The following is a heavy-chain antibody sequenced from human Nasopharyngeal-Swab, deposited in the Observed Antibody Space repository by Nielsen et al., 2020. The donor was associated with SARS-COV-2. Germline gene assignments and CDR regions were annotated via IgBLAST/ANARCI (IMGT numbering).Heavy chain of an antibody. J-gene: IGHJ4*02. Sequence: SQTLSLTCTVSGGSISTYYCNWIRQSPEKGLEWIGYIYHSGDTTYNPALQSRVTISVDTSKNQFSLRLSSVTAADTAGYYCARDTTSGSFFDRWGQGTLVTVSS. CDR2: IYHSGDT. CDR3: ARDTTSGSFFDR. D-gene: IGHD2-15*01. V-gene: IGHV4-59*01. CDR1: GGSISTYY.